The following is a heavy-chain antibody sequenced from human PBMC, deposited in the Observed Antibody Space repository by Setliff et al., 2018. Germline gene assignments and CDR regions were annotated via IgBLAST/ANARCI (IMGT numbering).Heavy chain of an antibody. CDR2: IYTSGSA. J-gene: IGHJ6*03. V-gene: IGHV4-4*07. Sequence: PSETLSLTCTVSGGSISSYYWSWIRQPAGKGLEWIVRIYTSGSANYNPSRKSRVTISVDTSANQFSLKLNSVTAADMAVYYCAREQWLDPPGYYYMDVWAKGTTVTVSS. CDR1: GGSISSYY. CDR3: AREQWLDPPGYYYMDV. D-gene: IGHD6-19*01.